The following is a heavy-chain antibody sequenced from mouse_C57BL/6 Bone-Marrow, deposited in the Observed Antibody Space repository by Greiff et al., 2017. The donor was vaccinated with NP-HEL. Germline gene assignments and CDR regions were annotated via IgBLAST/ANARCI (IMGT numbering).Heavy chain of an antibody. V-gene: IGHV6-6*01. CDR1: GFTFSDAW. D-gene: IGHD2-2*01. CDR2: IRNKANNHAT. Sequence: EVKLMESGGGLVQPGGSMKLSCAASGFTFSDAWMDWVRQSPEKGLEWVAEIRNKANNHATYYAESVKGRFTISRDDSKSSVYLQMNSLRAEDTGIYYCTRPIYYGYAWFAYWGQGTLVTVSA. J-gene: IGHJ3*01. CDR3: TRPIYYGYAWFAY.